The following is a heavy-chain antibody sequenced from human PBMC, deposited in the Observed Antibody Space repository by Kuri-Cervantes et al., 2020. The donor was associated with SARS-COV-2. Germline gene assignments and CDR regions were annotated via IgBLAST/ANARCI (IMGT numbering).Heavy chain of an antibody. CDR2: IIPILGIA. CDR3: ASLHSNIHYFFDN. CDR1: GYTFTSYY. J-gene: IGHJ4*02. D-gene: IGHD2/OR15-2a*01. V-gene: IGHV1-69*10. Sequence: SVKVSCKASGYTFTSYYMHWVRQAPGQGLEWMGGIIPILGIANYAQKFQGRVTITADKSTSTAYMGLSSLRSEDTAVYSCASLHSNIHYFFDNWGQGTLVTVSS.